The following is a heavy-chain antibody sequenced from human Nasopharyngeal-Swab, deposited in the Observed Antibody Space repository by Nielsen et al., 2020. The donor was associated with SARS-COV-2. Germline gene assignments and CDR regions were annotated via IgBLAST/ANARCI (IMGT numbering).Heavy chain of an antibody. Sequence: RQAPGKGLEWIGYIYYSGSTYYNPSLKSRVTISVDTSKSQFSLKLSSVTAADTAVYYCAGFPYCSGGSCSNDYWGQGTLVTVSS. V-gene: IGHV4-31*02. CDR3: AGFPYCSGGSCSNDY. J-gene: IGHJ4*02. CDR2: IYYSGST. D-gene: IGHD2-15*01.